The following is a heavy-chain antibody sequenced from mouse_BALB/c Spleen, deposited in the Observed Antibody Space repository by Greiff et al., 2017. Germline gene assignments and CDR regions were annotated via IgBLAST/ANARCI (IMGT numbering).Heavy chain of an antibody. CDR1: GDSITSGY. CDR3: ARGEITTAWFAY. D-gene: IGHD2-4*01. CDR2: ISYSGST. J-gene: IGHJ3*01. Sequence: EVKLVESGPSLVKPSQTLSLTCSVTGDSITSGYWNWIRKFPGNKLEYMGYISYSGSTYYNPSLKSRISITRDTSKNQYYLQLNSVTTEDTATYYCARGEITTAWFAYWGQGTLVTVSA. V-gene: IGHV3-8*02.